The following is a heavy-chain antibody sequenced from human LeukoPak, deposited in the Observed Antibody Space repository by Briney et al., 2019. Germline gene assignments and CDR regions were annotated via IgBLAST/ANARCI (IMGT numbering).Heavy chain of an antibody. Sequence: GGSLRLSCAASGFTFSSYGMHWVRQAPGKGLEWVAVISYDGSNKYYADSVKGRFTISRDNSKNTLYMQMNSLRAEDAAVYYCAKDVTMTMVRGALDYWGQGTLVTVSS. CDR3: AKDVTMTMVRGALDY. D-gene: IGHD3-10*01. CDR1: GFTFSSYG. V-gene: IGHV3-30*18. CDR2: ISYDGSNK. J-gene: IGHJ4*02.